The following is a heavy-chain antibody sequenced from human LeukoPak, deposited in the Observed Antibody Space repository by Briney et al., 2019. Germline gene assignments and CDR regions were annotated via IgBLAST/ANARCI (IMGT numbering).Heavy chain of an antibody. V-gene: IGHV4-59*01. D-gene: IGHD2-8*02. CDR1: GDSISNAY. CDR2: IYYDGYP. J-gene: IGHJ4*02. CDR3: AGTELGYCTVTGCPLES. Sequence: SETLSLTCTVSGDSISNAYWSWIRQPPGKGLEWIGYIYYDGYPNYSPSLRSRITISVEKSKSQFSLNLRSVTAADTALYFCAGTELGYCTVTGCPLESWGQGTLVTVSS.